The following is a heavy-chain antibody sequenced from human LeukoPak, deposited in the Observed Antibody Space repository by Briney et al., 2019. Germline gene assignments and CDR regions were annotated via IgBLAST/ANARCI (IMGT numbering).Heavy chain of an antibody. CDR2: IYYSVST. CDR3: ARDRRLGLSAPNYYYYMDV. J-gene: IGHJ6*03. CDR1: GGSLISGDYY. Sequence: SQSLSLTRTLSGGSLISGDYYWSSIRQPPGRGLEWIGYIYYSVSTYYNPSLKSRVPLSVDTSKNQFSLNLSSVTAADTAVYVCARDRRLGLSAPNYYYYMDVWGKGTTVTVSS. V-gene: IGHV4-30-4*08. D-gene: IGHD3-16*01.